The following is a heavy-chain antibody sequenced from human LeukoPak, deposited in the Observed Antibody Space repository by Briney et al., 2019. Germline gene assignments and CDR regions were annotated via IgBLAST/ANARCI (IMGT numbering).Heavy chain of an antibody. CDR3: VRDSLVGAAPRTRHDY. V-gene: IGHV3-53*01. D-gene: IGHD1-26*01. CDR2: IYSGGST. CDR1: GFTVSSNY. Sequence: GGSLRLSCAASGFTVSSNYMSWVRQAPGKGLEWVSVIYSGGSTYYADSVKGRFTISRDNSKNTLYLQMNSLRAEDTAVYYCVRDSLVGAAPRTRHDYWGQGTLVTVSS. J-gene: IGHJ4*02.